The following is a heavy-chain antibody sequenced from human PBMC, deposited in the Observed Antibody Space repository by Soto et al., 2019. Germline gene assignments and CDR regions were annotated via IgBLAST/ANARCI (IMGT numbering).Heavy chain of an antibody. CDR1: GGTFSSYA. Sequence: GASVKVSCKASGGTFSSYAISWVRQAPGQGLEWMGGIIPIFGTANYAQKFPGRVTITADKSTSTAYMELSSLRSEDTAVYYCARKRVTIFGVVIIDYYGMDVWGQGTTVTVSS. CDR3: ARKRVTIFGVVIIDYYGMDV. V-gene: IGHV1-69*06. J-gene: IGHJ6*02. CDR2: IIPIFGTA. D-gene: IGHD3-3*01.